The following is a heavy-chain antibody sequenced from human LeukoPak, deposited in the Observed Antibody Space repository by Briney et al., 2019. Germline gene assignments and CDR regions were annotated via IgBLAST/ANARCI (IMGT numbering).Heavy chain of an antibody. CDR3: ARFLHFESSTYRPVDF. Sequence: GGSLRLTCAASGFRFTSHSMSWVRQAPGKRLEWVANAKEDGTEKYYVDSVKGRFTISRDDATNSLYLQMNNLRVEDTAVYFCARFLHFESSTYRPVDFWGQGSLVIVSS. J-gene: IGHJ4*02. CDR2: AKEDGTEK. D-gene: IGHD3-9*01. V-gene: IGHV3-7*01. CDR1: GFRFTSHS.